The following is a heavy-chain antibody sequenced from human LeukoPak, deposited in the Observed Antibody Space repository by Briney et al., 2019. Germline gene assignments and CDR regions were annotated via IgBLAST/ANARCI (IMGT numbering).Heavy chain of an antibody. Sequence: PSETLSLTCTVSGGSISGGSYYWGWIRQPPGKGLEWIGSIFSSGSTYYNPSLKSRVTMSVDTSKNQFSLRLTSVTAADTAVYYCARSGATLFAVLDYWGQGTLVTVS. CDR3: ARSGATLFAVLDY. D-gene: IGHD2-15*01. J-gene: IGHJ4*02. CDR2: IFSSGST. CDR1: GGSISGGSYY. V-gene: IGHV4-39*01.